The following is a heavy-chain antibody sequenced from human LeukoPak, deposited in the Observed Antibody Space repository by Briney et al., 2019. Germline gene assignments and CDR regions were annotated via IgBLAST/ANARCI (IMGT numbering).Heavy chain of an antibody. V-gene: IGHV4-39*07. CDR3: ARYVDSSSWYGDAFDI. J-gene: IGHJ3*02. D-gene: IGHD6-13*01. Sequence: PSETLSLTCTVSGGSISSSSYYWGWIRQPPGKGLEWIGSIYYSGSTYYNPSLKSRVTISVDTSKNQFSLKLSSVTAADTAVYYCARYVDSSSWYGDAFDIWGQGTMVTVSS. CDR1: GGSISSSSYY. CDR2: IYYSGST.